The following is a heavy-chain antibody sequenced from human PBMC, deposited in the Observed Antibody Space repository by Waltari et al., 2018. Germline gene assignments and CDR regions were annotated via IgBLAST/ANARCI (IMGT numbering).Heavy chain of an antibody. CDR1: GVSISSSSYY. CDR3: ARRSSGATRRYFDY. V-gene: IGHV4-39*01. D-gene: IGHD1-26*01. J-gene: IGHJ4*02. Sequence: QPQLQASGPGLVKPSETLSLTCTVSGVSISSSSYYWGWVRQPPGKGLEWIGSIYYSGNTYYNPSLKSRVTISVDTSKNQFSLTVRSVTAADTAVYYCARRSSGATRRYFDYWGQGTLVTVSS. CDR2: IYYSGNT.